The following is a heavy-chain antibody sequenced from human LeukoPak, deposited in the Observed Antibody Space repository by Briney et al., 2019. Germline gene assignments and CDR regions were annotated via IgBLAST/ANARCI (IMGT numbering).Heavy chain of an antibody. J-gene: IGHJ4*02. CDR3: ARDPFVVVTDFDY. CDR1: GYTFTGYY. V-gene: IGHV1-2*06. CDR2: INPNSGGT. D-gene: IGHD2-21*02. Sequence: ASVKVSCKASGYTFTGYYMHWVRQAPGQGLEWMGRINPNSGGTNYAQKFQGRVTMTRDTSISTAYMELSRLRSDDTAVYYCARDPFVVVTDFDYWGQGTLVTVSS.